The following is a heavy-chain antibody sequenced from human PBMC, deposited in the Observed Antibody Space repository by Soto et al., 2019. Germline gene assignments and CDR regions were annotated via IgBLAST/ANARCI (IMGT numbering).Heavy chain of an antibody. CDR1: GGSISSYY. J-gene: IGHJ4*02. V-gene: IGHV4-59*08. Sequence: TSETLSLTCTVSGGSISSYYWSWIRQPPGKGLEWIGYIYYSGSTNYNPSLKSRVTISVDTSKNQFSLKLSSVTAADTAVYYCARQRLRGYAPDRFDYWGQGTLVTVSS. CDR3: ARQRLRGYAPDRFDY. CDR2: IYYSGST. D-gene: IGHD2-2*01.